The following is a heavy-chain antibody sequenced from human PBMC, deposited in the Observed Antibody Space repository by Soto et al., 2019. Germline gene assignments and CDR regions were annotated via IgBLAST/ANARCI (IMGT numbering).Heavy chain of an antibody. CDR1: GFTVSSYG. CDR3: AREGGYDFWSAYDFDY. V-gene: IGHV3-33*01. D-gene: IGHD3-3*01. J-gene: IGHJ4*02. Sequence: QVQLVESGGGVVQPGRSLRLSCAASGFTVSSYGMHWVRQAPGKGLEWVAVIWYDGSNKYYADSVKGLFTISRDNSKNTLYLQMNSLRAEDTAVYYCAREGGYDFWSAYDFDYWGQGTLVTVSS. CDR2: IWYDGSNK.